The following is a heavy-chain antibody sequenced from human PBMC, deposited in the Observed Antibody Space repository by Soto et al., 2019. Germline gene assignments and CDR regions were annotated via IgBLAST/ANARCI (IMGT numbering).Heavy chain of an antibody. CDR1: GFTFSSYA. Sequence: EVQLVESGGGLVQPGGSLRLSCAASGFTFSSYAMHWVRQAPGQGLEYVSDISSNGGSIYYENSVKGRFTISRDNSKNTLYLQMGSLRAEDMAVYYCARRGYSGYEIDYWGQGTLVTVSS. D-gene: IGHD5-12*01. CDR2: ISSNGGSI. CDR3: ARRGYSGYEIDY. J-gene: IGHJ4*02. V-gene: IGHV3-64*01.